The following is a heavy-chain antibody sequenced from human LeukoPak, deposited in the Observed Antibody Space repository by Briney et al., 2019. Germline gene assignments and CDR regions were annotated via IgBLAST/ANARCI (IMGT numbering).Heavy chain of an antibody. V-gene: IGHV2-5*02. D-gene: IGHD2-2*01. CDR1: GFSLSTSGVG. J-gene: IGHJ6*02. CDR3: AHLQGYCSSTSCYAYYYYGMDV. Sequence: SGPTLVNPTQTLTLTCTFSGFSLSTSGVGVGWIRQPPAKALECLALIYWDDDKRYSPSLKSRLTITKDTSKNQVVLTMTNMDPVDTGTYYRAHLQGYCSSTSCYAYYYYGMDVWGQGTTVTVSS. CDR2: IYWDDDK.